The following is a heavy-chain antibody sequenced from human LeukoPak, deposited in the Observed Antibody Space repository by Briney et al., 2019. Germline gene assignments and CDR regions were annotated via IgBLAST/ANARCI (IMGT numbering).Heavy chain of an antibody. CDR3: ARKAVGTPYYFDS. CDR2: IYPGDSDT. D-gene: IGHD4-23*01. CDR1: GYIFSSYW. Sequence: GASLKISCKTSGYIFSSYWIGWGRQLPGKGLEWMGIIYPGDSDTNYSPSFQGQVTISADKSISTAYLQWSSLKASDTAMYYCARKAVGTPYYFDSWGSGTLVTVSS. V-gene: IGHV5-51*01. J-gene: IGHJ4*02.